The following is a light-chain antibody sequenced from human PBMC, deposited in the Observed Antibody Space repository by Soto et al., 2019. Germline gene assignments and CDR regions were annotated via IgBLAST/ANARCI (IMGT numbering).Light chain of an antibody. CDR2: GAS. V-gene: IGKV3D-15*01. CDR1: QSVSSN. CDR3: QRYNNWPPLT. Sequence: EIVMTQSPATLSVSAGERVTLSCRASQSVSSNLAWYQQKPGQAPRLLIYGASTRATGIPARFSGSGSGTDCTLPISSLQSEDFAVYYCQRYNNWPPLTFGGGTKVEIK. J-gene: IGKJ4*01.